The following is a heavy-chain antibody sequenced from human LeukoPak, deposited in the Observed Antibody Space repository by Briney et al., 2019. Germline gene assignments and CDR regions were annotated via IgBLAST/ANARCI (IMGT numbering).Heavy chain of an antibody. CDR1: GYTFTSYA. Sequence: GASVKVSCKISGYTFTSYAISWVRQAPGQGLEWMGWINPNSGGTNYAQKFQGWVTMTRDTSISTAYMELSRLRSDDTAVYYCARGSYYDFWSGYYPYYFDYWGQGTLVTVSS. D-gene: IGHD3-3*01. V-gene: IGHV1-2*04. CDR3: ARGSYYDFWSGYYPYYFDY. J-gene: IGHJ4*02. CDR2: INPNSGGT.